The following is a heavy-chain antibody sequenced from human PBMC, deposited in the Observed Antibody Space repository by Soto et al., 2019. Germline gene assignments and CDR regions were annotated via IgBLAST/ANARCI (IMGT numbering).Heavy chain of an antibody. J-gene: IGHJ5*02. CDR1: GFTFSSYD. D-gene: IGHD3-3*01. V-gene: IGHV3-13*01. CDR2: IGTAGDT. CDR3: ARGSSVTIFGDGDWFDP. Sequence: GGSLRLSCAASGFTFSSYDMHWVRQATGKGLEWVSAIGTAGDTYYPGSVKGRFTISRENAKNSLYLQMNSLRAEDTAVYYCARGSSVTIFGDGDWFDPWGQGTLVTVSS.